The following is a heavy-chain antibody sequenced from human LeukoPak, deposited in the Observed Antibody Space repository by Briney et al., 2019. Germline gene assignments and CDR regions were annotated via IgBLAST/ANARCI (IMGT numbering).Heavy chain of an antibody. Sequence: ASVKVSCKASGYAFTSYGITWVRQAPGQGLEWMGWISAYNGNTKYVQKLQGRVTMTTDTSTSTAYMELRSLRSDDTAIYYCARGNPYDWNSGALDYWGQGTLVTVSS. V-gene: IGHV1-18*01. CDR2: ISAYNGNT. CDR1: GYAFTSYG. D-gene: IGHD1-7*01. CDR3: ARGNPYDWNSGALDY. J-gene: IGHJ4*02.